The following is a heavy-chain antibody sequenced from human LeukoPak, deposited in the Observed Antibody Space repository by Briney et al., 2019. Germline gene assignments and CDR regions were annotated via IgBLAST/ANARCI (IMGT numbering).Heavy chain of an antibody. CDR1: GFTFRNYW. D-gene: IGHD3-16*02. Sequence: GGSLRLSCATSGFTFRNYWMSWVRQAPGKGLEWVANIKQDGSEKYYVDSVKGRFTISRDNAKNSLYLQMNSLRAEDTAVYYCARDSSPGYYDYVWGTYPRYWGQGTLVTVSS. J-gene: IGHJ4*02. V-gene: IGHV3-7*05. CDR3: ARDSSPGYYDYVWGTYPRY. CDR2: IKQDGSEK.